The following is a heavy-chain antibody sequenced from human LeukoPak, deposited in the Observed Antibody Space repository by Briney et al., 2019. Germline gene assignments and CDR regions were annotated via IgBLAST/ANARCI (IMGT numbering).Heavy chain of an antibody. J-gene: IGHJ4*02. CDR2: IHYSGST. D-gene: IGHD3-10*01. CDR3: ARSGGVRGHYFDY. CDR1: GGSISSGDYY. Sequence: SQTLSLTCTVSGGSISSGDYYWSWIRQPPGQGLEWIGYIHYSGSTYYNPSLNSRVTISVDTSKNQFSLKLTSVTAADTAVYYCARSGGVRGHYFDYWGQGTLVTVSS. V-gene: IGHV4-30-4*08.